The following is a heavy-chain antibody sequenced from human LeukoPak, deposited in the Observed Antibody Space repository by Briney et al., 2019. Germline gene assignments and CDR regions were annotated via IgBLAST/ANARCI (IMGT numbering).Heavy chain of an antibody. CDR3: AREVPSGSYLYYYYYMDV. CDR2: IYHSGST. V-gene: IGHV4-38-2*02. J-gene: IGHJ6*03. D-gene: IGHD1-26*01. CDR1: GYSISSGYY. Sequence: TSETLSLTCTVSGYSISSGYYWGWIRQPPGKGLEWIGSIYHSGSTYYNPSLKSRVTISVDTSKNQFSLKLSSVTAADTAVYYCAREVPSGSYLYYYYYMDVWGKGTTVTISS.